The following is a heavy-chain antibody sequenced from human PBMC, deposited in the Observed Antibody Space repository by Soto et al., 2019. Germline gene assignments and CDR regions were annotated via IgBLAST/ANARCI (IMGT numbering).Heavy chain of an antibody. CDR1: GDSVSSKSAA. CDR2: TYYRSKWSS. Sequence: SQTLSLTCAISGDSVSSKSAAWHWIRQPPSRGLEWLGRTYYRSKWSSNYAVSVKSRITINPDTSKNQFSLQLRSVTPDDTAVYYCARDRHPYSTKYYFDYWGQGTLVTVSS. V-gene: IGHV6-1*01. CDR3: ARDRHPYSTKYYFDY. J-gene: IGHJ4*02. D-gene: IGHD2-2*01.